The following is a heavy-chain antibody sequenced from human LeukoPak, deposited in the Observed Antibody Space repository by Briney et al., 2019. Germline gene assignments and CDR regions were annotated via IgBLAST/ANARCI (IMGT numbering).Heavy chain of an antibody. CDR1: GFTFSSYG. J-gene: IGHJ6*02. CDR2: ISSSSSYI. CDR3: ARDGDSSGSHDSYYYYGMDV. V-gene: IGHV3-21*01. D-gene: IGHD3-22*01. Sequence: GRSLRLSCAASGFTFSSYGMHWVRQAPGKGLEWVSSISSSSSYIYYADSVKGRFTISRDNAKNSLYLQMNSLRAEDTAVYYCARDGDSSGSHDSYYYYGMDVWGQGTTVTVSS.